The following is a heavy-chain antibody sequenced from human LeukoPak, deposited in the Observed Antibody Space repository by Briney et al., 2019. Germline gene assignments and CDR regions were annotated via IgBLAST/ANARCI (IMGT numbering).Heavy chain of an antibody. V-gene: IGHV4-59*13. CDR3: ASLLLGSGWYPDAFDI. Sequence: SSETLSLTCTGSAGSISSYNWSWIRQPPGKGLEWIGNTYYSGSTNYNPSLKSRVTISVDTSKNQFSLKLSSVTAADTAVYYCASLLLGSGWYPDAFDIWGQGTMVTVSS. D-gene: IGHD6-19*01. CDR2: TYYSGST. J-gene: IGHJ3*02. CDR1: AGSISSYN.